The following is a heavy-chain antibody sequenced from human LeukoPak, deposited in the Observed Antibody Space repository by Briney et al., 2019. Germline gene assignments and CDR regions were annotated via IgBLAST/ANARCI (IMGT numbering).Heavy chain of an antibody. D-gene: IGHD3-10*01. CDR3: ARCYCPPAYYYYGMDV. V-gene: IGHV3-53*01. CDR1: GFTVSSNY. Sequence: GGSLRLSCAASGFTVSSNYMSWVRQAPGKGLEWVSVIYSGGSTYYADSVKGRFTISRDNAKNSLYLQMNSLRDEDTAVYYCARCYCPPAYYYYGMDVWGQGTTVTVSS. CDR2: IYSGGST. J-gene: IGHJ6*02.